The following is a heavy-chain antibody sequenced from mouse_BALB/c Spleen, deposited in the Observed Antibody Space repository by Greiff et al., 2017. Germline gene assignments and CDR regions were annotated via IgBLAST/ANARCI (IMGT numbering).Heavy chain of an antibody. CDR1: GFSLTSYG. CDR2: IWAGGST. D-gene: IGHD2-1*01. V-gene: IGHV2-9*02. Sequence: VQVVESGPGLVAPSQSLSITCTVSGFSLTSYGVHWVRQPPGKGLEWLGVIWAGGSTNYNSALMSRLSISKDNSKSQVFLKMNSLQTDDTAMYYCARDQAIYYGNYDDAMDYWGQGTSVTVSA. CDR3: ARDQAIYYGNYDDAMDY. J-gene: IGHJ4*01.